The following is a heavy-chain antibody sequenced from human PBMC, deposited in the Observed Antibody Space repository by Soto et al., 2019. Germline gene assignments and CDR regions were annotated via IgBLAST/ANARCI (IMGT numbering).Heavy chain of an antibody. CDR1: GVPFSVYY. CDR3: ANLIVFHSSYYHDY. Sequence: PAETLSLTCTVYGVPFSVYYWSWIRQSPGKGLEWIGEINHSGNTNYNPSLKSRVTMLVDTSKNQFSLSLSSVTAADTAVYYCANLIVFHSSYYHDYWGHGTLVTVSS. CDR2: INHSGNT. J-gene: IGHJ4*01. V-gene: IGHV4-34*01. D-gene: IGHD1-26*01.